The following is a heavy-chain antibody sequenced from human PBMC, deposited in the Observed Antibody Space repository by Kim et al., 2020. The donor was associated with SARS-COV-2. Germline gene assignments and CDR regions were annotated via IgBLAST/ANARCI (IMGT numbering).Heavy chain of an antibody. D-gene: IGHD2-15*01. CDR3: AREYCSGGSCYFDY. J-gene: IGHJ4*02. V-gene: IGHV3-13*01. Sequence: PGSVKCRFTISRENDKNALYLQMSSLRAGDTAVYYCAREYCSGGSCYFDYWGQGTLVTVSS.